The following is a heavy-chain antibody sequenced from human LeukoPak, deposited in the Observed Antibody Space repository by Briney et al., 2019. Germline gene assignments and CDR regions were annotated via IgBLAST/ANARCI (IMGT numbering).Heavy chain of an antibody. V-gene: IGHV3-21*01. Sequence: PGGSLRLSCAAPGFTFSNSAMNWVRQVPGKGLGWVSSIDFDSSHIYYAASVRGRFTISRDNARNSVYLQMNSLRVEDTAVYYCARDPLRYLRVGHYDYWGQGTLVAVSS. J-gene: IGHJ4*02. CDR1: GFTFSNSA. D-gene: IGHD3-9*01. CDR3: ARDPLRYLRVGHYDY. CDR2: IDFDSSHI.